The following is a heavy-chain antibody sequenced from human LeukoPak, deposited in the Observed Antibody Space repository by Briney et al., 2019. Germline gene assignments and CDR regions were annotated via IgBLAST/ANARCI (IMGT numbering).Heavy chain of an antibody. Sequence: SETLSLTCAVYGGSFSGYYWSWIRQPPGKGLEWIGEINHSGSTNYNPSLKSRVTISVDTSKNQFSLKLSSVTAADTAVYCCAIRVMVRGPFGVWGKGTTVTVSS. J-gene: IGHJ6*04. V-gene: IGHV4-34*01. CDR3: AIRVMVRGPFGV. CDR1: GGSFSGYY. D-gene: IGHD3-10*01. CDR2: INHSGST.